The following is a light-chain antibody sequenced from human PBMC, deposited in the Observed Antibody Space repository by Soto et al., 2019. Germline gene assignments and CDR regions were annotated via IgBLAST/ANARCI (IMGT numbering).Light chain of an antibody. CDR3: QQYGSSWT. J-gene: IGKJ1*01. Sequence: IVLTQSPGTLSLSPGERATLSFRASQSVSGSYLAWHQPKPGKAPRLLIYGASSRATGIPDRFSGSGSGTDFTLTIRRLEPEDFAVYYCQQYGSSWTFGQGTKVDIK. CDR2: GAS. V-gene: IGKV3-20*01. CDR1: QSVSGSY.